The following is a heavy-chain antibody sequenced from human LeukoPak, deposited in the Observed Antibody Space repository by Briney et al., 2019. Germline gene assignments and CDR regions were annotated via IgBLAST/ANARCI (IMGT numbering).Heavy chain of an antibody. CDR1: GFTLSSYS. V-gene: IGHV3-21*01. D-gene: IGHD3-3*01. J-gene: IGHJ4*02. CDR3: ARVRERDFWSDYYTTQYYFDY. Sequence: RPGGSLRLSCAASGFTLSSYSMNWVRQAPGKGLEWVSSISSSSSYIYYADSVKGRFTISRDNAKNSLYLQMNSLRAEDTAVYYCARVRERDFWSDYYTTQYYFDYWGQGTLVTVSS. CDR2: ISSSSSYI.